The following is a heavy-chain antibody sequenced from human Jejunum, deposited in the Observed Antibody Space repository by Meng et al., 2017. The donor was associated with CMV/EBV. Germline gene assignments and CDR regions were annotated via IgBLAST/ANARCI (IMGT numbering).Heavy chain of an antibody. J-gene: IGHJ4*02. CDR2: VKSKGDGETI. CDR1: GLTFRDAW. D-gene: IGHD1-26*01. V-gene: IGHV3-15*01. Sequence: GLTFRDAWMTWVRQAPGKGLEWVGRVKSKGDGETIDYAAPVEGRFTISRDDSKNTLYLQMNSLKSEDTAVYYCTKGGPLGSYFDYWGQGALVTVSS. CDR3: TKGGPLGSYFDY.